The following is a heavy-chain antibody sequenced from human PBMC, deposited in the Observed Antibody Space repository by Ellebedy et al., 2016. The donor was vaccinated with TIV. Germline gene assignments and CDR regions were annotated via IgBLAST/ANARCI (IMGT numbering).Heavy chain of an antibody. J-gene: IGHJ5*02. V-gene: IGHV3-23*01. Sequence: GGSLRLXXAASGFTFSRSSMIWIRQSPGKGLEWVSAISNGGGTTYYADCMKGRVTISRDNSKNTLFLQMNDLTAEDTAIYYCAKVYGLMEPRFDPWGQGTLVAVSP. CDR1: GFTFSRSS. D-gene: IGHD1-1*01. CDR3: AKVYGLMEPRFDP. CDR2: ISNGGGTT.